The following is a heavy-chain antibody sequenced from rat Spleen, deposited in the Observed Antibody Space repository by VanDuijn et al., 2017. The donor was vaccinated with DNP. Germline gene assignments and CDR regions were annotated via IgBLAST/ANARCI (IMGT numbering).Heavy chain of an antibody. CDR1: GFLLISYN. CDR3: TSGTPVATYNWFAY. D-gene: IGHD1-8*01. J-gene: IGHJ2*01. CDR2: IWTGGST. V-gene: IGHV2-30*01. Sequence: QVQLKESGPCLVQSSQTLSLTCTVSGFLLISYNVHGVRQPTGKGLEWMGMIWTGGSTDSNSSLKSRLSINRDTSKSQVFLRMNNLRSEDTAMYYCTSGTPVATYNWFAYWGQGVMVTVSS.